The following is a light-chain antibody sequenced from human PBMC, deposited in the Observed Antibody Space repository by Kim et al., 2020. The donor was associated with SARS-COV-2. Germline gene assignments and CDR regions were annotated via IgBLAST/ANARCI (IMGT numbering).Light chain of an antibody. J-gene: IGLJ2*01. CDR3: SSYTSSGTLL. CDR1: SSDVGNYNY. CDR2: SVS. Sequence: QSALTQPASVSGSPGQSVTISCTGTSSDVGNYNYVSWYQQHPGKAPKLMIYSVSKRPSGISTRFSGSKSGNTASLTISGLQAEDEADYYCSSYTSSGTLLFGTGTKLTV. V-gene: IGLV2-14*01.